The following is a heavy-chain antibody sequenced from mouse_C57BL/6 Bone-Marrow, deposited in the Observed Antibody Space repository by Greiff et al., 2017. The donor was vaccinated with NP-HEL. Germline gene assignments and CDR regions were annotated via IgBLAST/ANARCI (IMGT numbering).Heavy chain of an antibody. D-gene: IGHD1-1*01. J-gene: IGHJ4*01. CDR1: GYTFTDYY. CDR3: ARYYYGSRYAMDY. CDR2: INPNNGGT. V-gene: IGHV1-26*01. Sequence: VQLQQSGPELVKPGASVKISCKASGYTFTDYYMNWVKQSHGKSLEWIGDINPNNGGTSYNQKFKGKATLTVDKSSSTAYMELRSLTSEDSAVYYCARYYYGSRYAMDYWGQGTSVTVSS.